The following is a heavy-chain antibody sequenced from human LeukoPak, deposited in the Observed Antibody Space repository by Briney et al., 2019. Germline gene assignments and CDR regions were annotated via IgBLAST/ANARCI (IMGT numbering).Heavy chain of an antibody. Sequence: GGSLRLSCAASGFTFSSYAMSWVRQAPGKGLEWVSAISGSGGSTYYADSVKGRFTISRDNSKNTLYLQMNSLRAEDTAVYYWAKDVLLGSGDLGVPYYWGQGPLVTVSS. D-gene: IGHD3-10*01. J-gene: IGHJ4*02. V-gene: IGHV3-23*01. CDR1: GFTFSSYA. CDR2: ISGSGGST. CDR3: AKDVLLGSGDLGVPYY.